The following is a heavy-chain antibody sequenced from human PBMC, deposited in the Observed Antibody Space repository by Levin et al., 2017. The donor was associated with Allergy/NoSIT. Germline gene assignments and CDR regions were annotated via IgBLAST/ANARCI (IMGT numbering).Heavy chain of an antibody. Sequence: GGSLRLSCKASGGTFSSYAISWVRQAPGQGLEWMGGIIPIFGTANYAQKFQGRVTITADKSTSTAYMELSSLRSEDTAVYYCARAGDTYCSGGSCYSDSAFDIWGQGTMVTVSS. CDR3: ARAGDTYCSGGSCYSDSAFDI. CDR2: IIPIFGTA. CDR1: GGTFSSYA. D-gene: IGHD2-15*01. J-gene: IGHJ3*02. V-gene: IGHV1-69*06.